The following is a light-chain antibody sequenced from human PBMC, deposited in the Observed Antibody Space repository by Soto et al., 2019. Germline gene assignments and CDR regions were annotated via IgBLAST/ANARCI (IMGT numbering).Light chain of an antibody. CDR3: SSYTSTNSL. J-gene: IGLJ2*01. CDR2: DVS. CDR1: SSDVGAYNY. Sequence: QSVLTQPASVSGSPGESITISCTGTSSDVGAYNYVSWYQQHPGKAPKLMIYDVSNRPSGVSNRFSGSKSGNTASLTFSVLQAEDEADYYCSSYTSTNSLFGGGTKLTVL. V-gene: IGLV2-14*03.